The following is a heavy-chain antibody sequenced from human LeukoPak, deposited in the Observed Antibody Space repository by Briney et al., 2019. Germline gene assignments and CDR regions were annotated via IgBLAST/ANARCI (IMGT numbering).Heavy chain of an antibody. CDR1: GFTFSSYS. CDR2: ISSSSSTI. Sequence: GGSLRLSCAASGFTFSSYSMNWVRQAPGKGLEWVSYISSSSSTIYYADSVKGRFTISRGNAKNSLYLQMNSLRAEDTAVYYCARDQEQWLGGYFDYWGQGTLVTVSS. CDR3: ARDQEQWLGGYFDY. V-gene: IGHV3-48*01. D-gene: IGHD6-19*01. J-gene: IGHJ4*02.